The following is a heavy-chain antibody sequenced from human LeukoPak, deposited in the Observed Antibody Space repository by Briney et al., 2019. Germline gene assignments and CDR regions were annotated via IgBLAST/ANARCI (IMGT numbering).Heavy chain of an antibody. D-gene: IGHD3-22*01. J-gene: IGHJ3*02. Sequence: GGSLRLSCAASGFTFSSYGMHWVRQAPGKGLEWVAVISYDGSNKYYADSVKGRFTISRDNSKNTLHLQMNSLRAEDTAVYYCAKQSGGVGSSGYIRDAFDIWGQGTMVTVSS. CDR3: AKQSGGVGSSGYIRDAFDI. CDR1: GFTFSSYG. CDR2: ISYDGSNK. V-gene: IGHV3-30*18.